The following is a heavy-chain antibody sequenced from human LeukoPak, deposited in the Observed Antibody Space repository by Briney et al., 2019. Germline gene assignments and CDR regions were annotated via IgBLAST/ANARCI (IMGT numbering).Heavy chain of an antibody. Sequence: SETLSLTCTVSGDSISSYYWSWIRQPPGKGLEWIGYIYYSGSTNYNPSLKSRVTISVDTSKNQFSLKLSSVTAADTAVYYCARENDYGGNSDAFDIWGQGTMVTVSS. CDR3: ARENDYGGNSDAFDI. CDR2: IYYSGST. V-gene: IGHV4-59*01. D-gene: IGHD4-23*01. J-gene: IGHJ3*02. CDR1: GDSISSYY.